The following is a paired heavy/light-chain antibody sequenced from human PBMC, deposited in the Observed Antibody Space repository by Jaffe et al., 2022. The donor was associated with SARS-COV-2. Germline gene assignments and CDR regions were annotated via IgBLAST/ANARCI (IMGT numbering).Heavy chain of an antibody. D-gene: IGHD1-1*01. CDR2: ISWSGDNI. CDR1: GFTFEDYA. CDR3: ARGTPLDY. J-gene: IGHJ4*02. V-gene: IGHV3-9*01. Sequence: EVQLVESGGGLVQPGRSLRLSCATSGFTFEDYAMHWVRQAPGKGLEWVSGISWSGDNIGYADSVKGRFTISRDNASNALYLQMISLSAEDTALYYCARGTPLDYWGQGTLVTVSS.
Light chain of an antibody. CDR2: WAS. J-gene: IGKJ2*01. CDR1: QSVLYSSNNKNY. CDR3: QQYYSSLST. V-gene: IGKV4-1*01. Sequence: DIVMTQSPESLAVSLGERATIDCKSSQSVLYSSNNKNYLAWYQQKPGQPPKLLIYWASTRESGVPDRFSGSGSETDFTLTISSLQAEDVAVYYCQQYYSSLSTFGQGTKLEIK.